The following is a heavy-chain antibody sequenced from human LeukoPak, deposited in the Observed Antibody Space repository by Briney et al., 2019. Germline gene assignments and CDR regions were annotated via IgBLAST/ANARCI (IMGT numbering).Heavy chain of an antibody. J-gene: IGHJ2*01. D-gene: IGHD3-10*01. V-gene: IGHV3-7*01. CDR2: IKPDEGEK. CDR3: VRYYTRQSWYFDL. CDR1: GFTFSSDW. Sequence: GGSLRLSCAASGFTFSSDWMIWVRQAPGKGLEWVANIKPDEGEKYYVDSVKGRFTVSRDNAKNSLYLQTNSLRAEDTAVYYCVRYYTRQSWYFDLWGRGTLVTVSS.